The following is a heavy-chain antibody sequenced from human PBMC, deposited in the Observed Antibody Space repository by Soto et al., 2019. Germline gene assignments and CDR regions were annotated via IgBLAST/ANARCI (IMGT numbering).Heavy chain of an antibody. CDR1: GYSFTSYW. D-gene: IGHD2-15*01. CDR2: IYPGDSDT. CDR3: ARQGTSSVVGMDV. V-gene: IGHV5-51*01. J-gene: IGHJ6*02. Sequence: GASLKISCKGSGYSFTSYWIGWVRQMPGKGLEWMGIIYPGDSDTRYSPSFQGQVTISADKSISTAYLQWSSLKASDTAMYYCARQGTSSVVGMDVWGQGTTVTVSS.